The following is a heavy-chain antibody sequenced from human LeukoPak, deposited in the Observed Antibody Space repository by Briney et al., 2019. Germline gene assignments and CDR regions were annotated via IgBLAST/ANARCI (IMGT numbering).Heavy chain of an antibody. V-gene: IGHV1-69*13. CDR1: GYIFTNYG. CDR2: IIPIFDTA. D-gene: IGHD1-26*01. CDR3: ARISLGAIWGYYYGMDV. J-gene: IGHJ6*02. Sequence: ASVRVSCKTSGYIFTNYGVSWVRQAPGQGLEWMGGIIPIFDTADYAQKFQGRVTITADESTSTAYMELSSLRSEDTAVFYCARISLGAIWGYYYGMDVWGQGTTVTVSS.